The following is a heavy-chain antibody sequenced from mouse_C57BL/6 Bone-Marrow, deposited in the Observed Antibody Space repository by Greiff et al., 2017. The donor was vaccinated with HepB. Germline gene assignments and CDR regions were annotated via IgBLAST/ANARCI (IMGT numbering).Heavy chain of an antibody. Sequence: QVQLQQPGAELVRPGSSVKLSCKASGYTFTSYWMHWVKQRPIQGLEWIGNIDPSDSETHYNQKFKDKATLTVDKSSSTAYMQLSSLTSEDAAVDYCARIYYGSSRSVMDYWGQGTSVTVSS. CDR2: IDPSDSET. CDR1: GYTFTSYW. CDR3: ARIYYGSSRSVMDY. V-gene: IGHV1-52*01. D-gene: IGHD1-1*01. J-gene: IGHJ4*01.